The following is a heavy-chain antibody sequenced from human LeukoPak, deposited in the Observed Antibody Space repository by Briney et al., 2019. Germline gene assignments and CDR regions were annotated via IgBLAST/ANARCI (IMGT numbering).Heavy chain of an antibody. CDR3: ARIGAYGGRPVDC. D-gene: IGHD4/OR15-4a*01. CDR2: ISGDGVST. CDR1: GFTFDDYA. Sequence: GGSLRLSCAASGFTFDDYAMHWVRQAPGKGLEWVSLISGDGVSTYYADSVKGRFTISRDNSKNSLYLQMNSLRADDTAVYYCARIGAYGGRPVDCWGQGTLLIVSS. V-gene: IGHV3-43*02. J-gene: IGHJ4*02.